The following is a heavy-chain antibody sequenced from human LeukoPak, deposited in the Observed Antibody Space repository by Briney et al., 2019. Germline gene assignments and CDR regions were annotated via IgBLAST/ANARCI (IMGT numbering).Heavy chain of an antibody. CDR2: MNPNSGNT. CDR1: GYTFTSYD. V-gene: IGHV1-8*03. D-gene: IGHD3-22*01. Sequence: ASVKVSCKASGYTFTSYDINWVRQATGQGLEWMGWMNPNSGNTGYAQKFQGRVTITRNTSISTAYMELSSLRSEDTAVYYCARVRRYYYDSSGYYQYYFDYWGQGTLVTVSS. CDR3: ARVRRYYYDSSGYYQYYFDY. J-gene: IGHJ4*02.